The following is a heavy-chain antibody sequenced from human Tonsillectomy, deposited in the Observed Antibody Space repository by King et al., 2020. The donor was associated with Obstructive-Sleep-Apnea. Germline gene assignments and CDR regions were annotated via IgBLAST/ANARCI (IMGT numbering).Heavy chain of an antibody. CDR2: ISTSTGSP. CDR1: GYTFANYA. J-gene: IGHJ4*01. CDR3: SGGPVAAGR. D-gene: IGHD2-15*01. Sequence: QLVQSGSELKKPGASVKLSCKASGYTFANYALNWVRQAPGQGHEWMGWISTSTGSPTYAQGFTGRFVFSLDTSVSTAFLQITSLKAEDTAVYYCSGGPVAAGRWVHGTLVTVSS. V-gene: IGHV7-4-1*02.